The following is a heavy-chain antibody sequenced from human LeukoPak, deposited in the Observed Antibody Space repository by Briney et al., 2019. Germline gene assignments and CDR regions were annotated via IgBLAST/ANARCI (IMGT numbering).Heavy chain of an antibody. J-gene: IGHJ4*02. CDR1: GGSFSGYY. CDR2: INHSGST. CDR3: ARAPYQTGRFDY. D-gene: IGHD7-27*01. V-gene: IGHV4-34*01. Sequence: PSETLSLTCAVYGGSFSGYYWSWIRQPPGKGLEWIGEINHSGSTNYNPSLKSRVTMSVDTSKNQFSLKLTSVTAADTAVYFCARAPYQTGRFDYWGQGTLVTVSS.